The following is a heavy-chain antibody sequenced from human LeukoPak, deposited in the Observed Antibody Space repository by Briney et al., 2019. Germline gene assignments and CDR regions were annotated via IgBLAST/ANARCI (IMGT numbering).Heavy chain of an antibody. Sequence: PSETLSLTCTVSGGSISSSSYYWGWIRQPPGKGLEWIGSIYYSGSTYYNPSLKSRVTISVDTSKNQFSLKLSSVTAADTAVYYCAREQTGRITIFGVVTYYFDYWGQGTLVTVSS. J-gene: IGHJ4*02. CDR1: GGSISSSSYY. V-gene: IGHV4-39*07. D-gene: IGHD3-3*01. CDR2: IYYSGST. CDR3: AREQTGRITIFGVVTYYFDY.